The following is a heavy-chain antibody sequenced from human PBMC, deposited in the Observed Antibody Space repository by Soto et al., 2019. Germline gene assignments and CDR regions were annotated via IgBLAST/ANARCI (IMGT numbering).Heavy chain of an antibody. D-gene: IGHD2-15*01. Sequence: SETLSLTCTVSGGSISSGGYYWSWIRQHPGKGLEWIGYIYYSGSTYYNPSFKSRVTISVDTSKNQFSLKLSSVTAADTAVYYCARIFCSGGSGHHQDAYDIWGRGTMVTVSS. V-gene: IGHV4-31*03. CDR3: ARIFCSGGSGHHQDAYDI. CDR2: IYYSGST. CDR1: GGSISSGGYY. J-gene: IGHJ3*02.